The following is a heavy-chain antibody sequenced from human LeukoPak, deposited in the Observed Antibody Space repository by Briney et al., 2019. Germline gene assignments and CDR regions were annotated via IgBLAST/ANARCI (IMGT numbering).Heavy chain of an antibody. Sequence: PSETLSLTCAASGGSISSSNWWSWVRQPPGKGLEWIGEIYHSGSTNYNPSLKSRVTISVDKSKNQFSLKLSSVTAADTAVYYCARQAKYYYYGMDVWGQGTTVTVSS. J-gene: IGHJ6*02. V-gene: IGHV4-4*02. CDR1: GGSISSSNW. CDR3: ARQAKYYYYGMDV. CDR2: IYHSGST.